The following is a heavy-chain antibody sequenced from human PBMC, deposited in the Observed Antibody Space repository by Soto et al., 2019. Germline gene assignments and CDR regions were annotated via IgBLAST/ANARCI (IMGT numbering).Heavy chain of an antibody. Sequence: GGSLRLSCAASGFTFSSYGMHWVRQAPGKGLEWVAVISYDGSNKYYADSVKGRFTISRDNSKNTLYLQMNSLRAEDTAVYYCAKDHYSSWRPGYGMDVWGQGTTVTVSS. V-gene: IGHV3-30*18. CDR3: AKDHYSSWRPGYGMDV. CDR1: GFTFSSYG. CDR2: ISYDGSNK. D-gene: IGHD6-13*01. J-gene: IGHJ6*02.